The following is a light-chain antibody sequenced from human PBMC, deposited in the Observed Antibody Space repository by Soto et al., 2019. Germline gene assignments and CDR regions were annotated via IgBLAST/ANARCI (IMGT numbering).Light chain of an antibody. Sequence: QSVLTQPPSVSGTPGQRVTISCSGSSSNIGSNSVNWYQQLPGAAPKLLIYSTNQQPSGVPDRFSGSKSGTSASLAISGLQSEDEADYYCAAWDDSLSGVFGGGTKLTVL. CDR2: STN. CDR3: AAWDDSLSGV. V-gene: IGLV1-44*01. J-gene: IGLJ3*02. CDR1: SSNIGSNS.